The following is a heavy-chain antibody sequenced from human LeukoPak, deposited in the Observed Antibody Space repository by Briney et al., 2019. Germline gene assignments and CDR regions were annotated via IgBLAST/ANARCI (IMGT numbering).Heavy chain of an antibody. Sequence: GGSLRLSCAASGFTFNNYWMHWVRQAPGKGLVWVSRIDSDGSNTNYADSVKGRFTISRDNSKNTLYLQMNSLRAEDTAVYYCAREYYSTNGVCYQSRCYYYYGMDVWGQGTTVTVSS. D-gene: IGHD2-8*01. CDR3: AREYYSTNGVCYQSRCYYYYGMDV. CDR1: GFTFNNYW. CDR2: IDSDGSNT. V-gene: IGHV3-74*01. J-gene: IGHJ6*02.